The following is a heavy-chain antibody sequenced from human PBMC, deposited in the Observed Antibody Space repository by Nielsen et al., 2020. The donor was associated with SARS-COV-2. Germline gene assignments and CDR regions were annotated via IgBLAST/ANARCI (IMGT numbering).Heavy chain of an antibody. CDR3: ARDSSDYYGMDV. V-gene: IGHV4-4*02. CDR1: GGSISSSNW. CDR2: IYHSGST. Sequence: GSLRLSCAVSGGSISSSNWWSWVRQPPGKGLEWIEEIYHSGSTNYNPSLKSRVTISVDKSKNQFSLKLSSVTAADTAVYYCARDSSDYYGMDVWGQGTTVTVSS. J-gene: IGHJ6*02.